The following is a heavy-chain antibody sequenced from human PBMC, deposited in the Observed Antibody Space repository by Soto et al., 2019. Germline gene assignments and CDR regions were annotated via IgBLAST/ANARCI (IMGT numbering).Heavy chain of an antibody. Sequence: EVQLVESGGGLVQPGGSLRLSCAASGFTFSSYWMSWVRQAPGNGLEWVANIKQDGSEKYYVDSVKGRFTISRDNAKNELYLQRKSLRAEDTAVDYCASSDMTMVRGVYYYSGMDVWGQGTTVTGSS. CDR1: GFTFSSYW. CDR3: ASSDMTMVRGVYYYSGMDV. V-gene: IGHV3-7*01. CDR2: IKQDGSEK. D-gene: IGHD3-10*01. J-gene: IGHJ6*02.